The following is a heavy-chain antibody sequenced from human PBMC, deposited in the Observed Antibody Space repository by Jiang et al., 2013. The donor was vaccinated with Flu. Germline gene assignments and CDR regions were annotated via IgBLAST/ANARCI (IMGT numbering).Heavy chain of an antibody. CDR2: IYYSGST. V-gene: IGHV4-61*01. D-gene: IGHD3-22*01. J-gene: IGHJ6*02. CDR3: ARGDRKMIAPGMHHYGMDV. CDR1: GGSVSSDSHY. Sequence: TVSGGSVSSDSHYWTWIRQPPGKGLEWIGYIYYSGSTNYNPSLKSRVTMSVDTSKNQFSLKLSSVTTADTAAYYCARGDRKMIAPGMHHYGMDVWGQGTTVTVSS.